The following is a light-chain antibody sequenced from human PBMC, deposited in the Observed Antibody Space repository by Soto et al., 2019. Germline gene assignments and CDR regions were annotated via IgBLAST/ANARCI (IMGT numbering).Light chain of an antibody. CDR2: DVR. CDR1: SSDVGGYNY. Sequence: QSVLTQPASVSGSPGQSITISCTGTSSDVGGYNYVSWYQQHPGKAPKLLIYDVRDRPSGVSNRFSGSKSGNTASLTISGLQAEDEADYYCSSYTSSSTFPCVFGTGTKVTVL. V-gene: IGLV2-14*01. CDR3: SSYTSSSTFPCV. J-gene: IGLJ1*01.